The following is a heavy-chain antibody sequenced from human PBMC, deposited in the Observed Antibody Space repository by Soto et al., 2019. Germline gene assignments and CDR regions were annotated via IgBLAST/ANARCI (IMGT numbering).Heavy chain of an antibody. Sequence: QVQLVQSRAEVKKPGSSVKVSCKASGGTFSTYTIIWVRQAPGQGLEWMGRIIPMLDIANNAQRFQGRVTITADKSTSTAYLELSSLRSEDTAVYYCTLGSWSAETFDIWGRGTMVTVSS. CDR2: IIPMLDIA. CDR3: TLGSWSAETFDI. D-gene: IGHD6-13*01. CDR1: GGTFSTYT. J-gene: IGHJ3*02. V-gene: IGHV1-69*02.